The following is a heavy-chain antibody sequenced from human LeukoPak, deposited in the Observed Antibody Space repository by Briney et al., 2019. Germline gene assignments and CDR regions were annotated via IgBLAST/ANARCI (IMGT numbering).Heavy chain of an antibody. Sequence: GGTLRLSCAVSGFTFSSYGMHWVRQAPGKGLEWVAFIRYDGSNKYYADSVKGRFTISRDNSKNPLYLQMGCLRAEDMAVYYCARTPKGGVGTYYFDYWGQGTLVTVSS. J-gene: IGHJ4*02. CDR1: GFTFSSYG. V-gene: IGHV3-30*02. CDR2: IRYDGSNK. D-gene: IGHD4-23*01. CDR3: ARTPKGGVGTYYFDY.